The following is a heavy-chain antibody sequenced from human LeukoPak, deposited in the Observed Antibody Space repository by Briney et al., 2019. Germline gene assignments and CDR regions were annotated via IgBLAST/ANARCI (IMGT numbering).Heavy chain of an antibody. CDR1: GFTFSSYA. D-gene: IGHD4-17*01. Sequence: GGSLRLACAASGFTFSSYAMSRVRQAPGKGLEWVSAISADASSTYYADSVQGRFTISRYSSKNTLYLQMNSLRAEDTAVYYCARGAYGDYDYWGQGTLVTVSS. CDR2: ISADASST. V-gene: IGHV3-23*01. CDR3: ARGAYGDYDY. J-gene: IGHJ4*02.